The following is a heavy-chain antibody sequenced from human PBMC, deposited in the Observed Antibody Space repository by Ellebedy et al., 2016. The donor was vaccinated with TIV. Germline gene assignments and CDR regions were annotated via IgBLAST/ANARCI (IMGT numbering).Heavy chain of an antibody. J-gene: IGHJ4*02. CDR2: ITSTSDTK. CDR1: GFSFSTYG. CDR3: TTAPDY. V-gene: IGHV3-48*04. Sequence: GESLKISCAASGFSFSTYGMNWVRQAPGKGLEWLSYITSTSDTKYYADSVKGRFTISRDNPKNSMYLQMNSLKTEDTAVYYCTTAPDYWGQGTLVTVSS.